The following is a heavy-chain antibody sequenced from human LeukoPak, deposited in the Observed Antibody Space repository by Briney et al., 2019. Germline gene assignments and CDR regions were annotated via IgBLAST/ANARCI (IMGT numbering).Heavy chain of an antibody. CDR2: IYSGGST. D-gene: IGHD3-22*01. CDR1: GFTVSSNY. J-gene: IGHJ3*02. Sequence: GSLRLSCAASGFTVSSNYMSWVRQAPRKGLEWVSVIYSGGSTYYADSVKGRFTISRDNSKNTLYLQMNSLRAEDTAVYYCARVTYYYDSSGYYLDAFDIWGQGTMVTVSS. CDR3: ARVTYYYDSSGYYLDAFDI. V-gene: IGHV3-53*01.